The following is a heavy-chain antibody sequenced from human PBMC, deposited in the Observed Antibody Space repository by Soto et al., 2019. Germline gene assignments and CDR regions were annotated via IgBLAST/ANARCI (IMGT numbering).Heavy chain of an antibody. D-gene: IGHD6-19*01. J-gene: IGHJ4*01. CDR2: IYYHGNT. CDR3: ARHDGFSSGWIFDY. V-gene: IGHV4-39*01. Sequence: SEILSLTCTVSGGSISSGGYSWSWIRQHPGKTLEWIGYIYYHGNTYYNPSLKSRVTISVDTSNNQLSLKLRSVTAADTAVYYCARHDGFSSGWIFDYWGHGTLVPVSS. CDR1: GGSISSGGYS.